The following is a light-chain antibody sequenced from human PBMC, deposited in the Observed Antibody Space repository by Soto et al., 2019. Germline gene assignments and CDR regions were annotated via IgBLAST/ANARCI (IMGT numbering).Light chain of an antibody. CDR3: QLYDSYSYT. CDR2: KAS. CDR1: QSISSW. V-gene: IGKV1-5*03. J-gene: IGKJ2*01. Sequence: DIQMTQSPSTLSASVGDRVTITCRASQSISSWLAWYQQKPGKAPKLLIKKASTLEGGVPSRFSGSGSGTEFTLTISSLQPDDFATYYCQLYDSYSYTFGQGTKLEIK.